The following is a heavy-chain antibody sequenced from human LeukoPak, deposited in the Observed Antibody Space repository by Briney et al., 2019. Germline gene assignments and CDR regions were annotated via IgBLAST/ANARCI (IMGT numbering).Heavy chain of an antibody. J-gene: IGHJ4*02. CDR3: ARVGSGSYYY. CDR1: GYTFTSYG. V-gene: IGHV1-18*01. Sequence: VASLMVSCKASGYTFTSYGISWVRQTPGQGLEWMGWISAYNGNTNYAQKLQGRVTMTTDTSTSTAYMELRSLRSDDTAVYYCARVGSGSYYYWGQGTLVTVSS. CDR2: ISAYNGNT. D-gene: IGHD1-26*01.